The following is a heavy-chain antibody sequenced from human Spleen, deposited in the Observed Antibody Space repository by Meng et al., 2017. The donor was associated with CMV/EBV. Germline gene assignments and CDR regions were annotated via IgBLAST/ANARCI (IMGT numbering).Heavy chain of an antibody. D-gene: IGHD4-17*01. CDR2: ISASSIYI. J-gene: IGHJ4*02. CDR3: ARAAGSYGDPGYLN. V-gene: IGHV3-21*01. Sequence: ASGFTFSDHSMNWVRQAPGKGLEWLSSISASSIYIYYADSLKGRFTISRDNSKNSLYLQMNSLRAEDTAVYYCARAAGSYGDPGYLNWGQGTLVTVSS. CDR1: GFTFSDHS.